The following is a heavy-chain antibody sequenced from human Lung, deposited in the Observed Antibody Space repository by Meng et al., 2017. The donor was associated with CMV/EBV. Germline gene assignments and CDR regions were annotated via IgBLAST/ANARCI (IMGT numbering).Heavy chain of an antibody. CDR1: GGTFSSYA. D-gene: IGHD2-2*01. CDR2: IIPILGIA. Sequence: SVKVSXKASGGTFSSYAISWVRQAPGHGLEWMGGIIPILGIANYAQKFQGRVTITADKSTSRAYMELSSLRSEDTAVYYCARAIIRGVPAVDYYYGMDVWGQGTXVTVSS. V-gene: IGHV1-69*10. CDR3: ARAIIRGVPAVDYYYGMDV. J-gene: IGHJ6*02.